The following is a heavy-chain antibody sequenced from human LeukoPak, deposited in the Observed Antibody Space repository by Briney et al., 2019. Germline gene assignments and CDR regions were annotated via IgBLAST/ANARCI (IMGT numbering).Heavy chain of an antibody. V-gene: IGHV4-38-2*02. CDR2: IYHSGST. CDR1: GYSISSGYY. Sequence: PSETLSLTCTVSGYSISSGYYWGWIRQPPGKGLEWIGSIYHSGSTYYNPSLKSRVTISVDTSKNQFSLKLSSVTAADTAVYYCARASFGDFWSGPTNWFDPWGQGTLVTVSS. J-gene: IGHJ5*02. CDR3: ARASFGDFWSGPTNWFDP. D-gene: IGHD3-3*01.